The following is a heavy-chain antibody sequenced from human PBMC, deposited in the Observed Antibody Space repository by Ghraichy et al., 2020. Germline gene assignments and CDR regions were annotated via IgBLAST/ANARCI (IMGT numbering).Heavy chain of an antibody. J-gene: IGHJ4*02. V-gene: IGHV1-18*04. CDR1: GYTFTNYG. CDR3: ARDYASGYYYFDY. CDR2: ISPYNGNR. Sequence: ASVKVSCKASGYTFTNYGVSWVRQAPGQGLEWVAWISPYNGNRNYAQKLRGRVSLTTDTSTSTAYMELRSLRSDDTAVYYCARDYASGYYYFDYWGQGTLVTVSS. D-gene: IGHD5-12*01.